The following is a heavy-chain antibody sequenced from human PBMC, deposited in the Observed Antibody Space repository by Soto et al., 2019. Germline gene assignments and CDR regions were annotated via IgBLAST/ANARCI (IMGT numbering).Heavy chain of an antibody. Sequence: VTVSFKSSGYTFTSYGITWVRPAPGQGLEWMGWISVYNGNTKYAQNFQGRVTMTTDTSTYTVYMELRSLQSDDTAVYFCARDSGSELSAPGTVFHYWGQGPLVTVS. CDR2: ISVYNGNT. CDR3: ARDSGSELSAPGTVFHY. D-gene: IGHD3-10*01. CDR1: GYTFTSYG. V-gene: IGHV1-18*01. J-gene: IGHJ4*02.